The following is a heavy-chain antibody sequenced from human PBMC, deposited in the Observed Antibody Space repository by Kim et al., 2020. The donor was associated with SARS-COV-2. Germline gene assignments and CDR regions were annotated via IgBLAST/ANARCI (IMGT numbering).Heavy chain of an antibody. CDR2: IWYDGSNK. CDR1: GFTFSSYA. D-gene: IGHD2-21*01. Sequence: GGSLRLSCAASGFTFSSYAMHWVRQAPGKGLEWVAVIWYDGSNKYYADSVKGRFTISRDNSKNTLYLQMNSLRAEDTAVYYCAKELWGSWGQGTLVTVSS. V-gene: IGHV3-33*06. CDR3: AKELWGS. J-gene: IGHJ4*02.